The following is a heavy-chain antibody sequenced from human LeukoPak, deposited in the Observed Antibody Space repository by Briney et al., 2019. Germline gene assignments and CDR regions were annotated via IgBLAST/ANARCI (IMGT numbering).Heavy chain of an antibody. CDR3: ASILGYCSSTSCYYYGMDV. V-gene: IGHV4-59*12. CDR1: GGSISSYY. Sequence: PSETLSLTCTVSGGSISSYYWSWIRQPPGKGLEWIGYIYYSGSTNYNPSLKSRVTISVDTSKNQFSLKLSSVTAADTAVYYCASILGYCSSTSCYYYGMDVWGQGTTVTVSS. CDR2: IYYSGST. J-gene: IGHJ6*02. D-gene: IGHD2-2*01.